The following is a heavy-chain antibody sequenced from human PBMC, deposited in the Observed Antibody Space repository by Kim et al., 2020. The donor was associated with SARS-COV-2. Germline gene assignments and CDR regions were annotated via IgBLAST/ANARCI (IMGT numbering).Heavy chain of an antibody. V-gene: IGHV1-69*04. D-gene: IGHD3-22*01. CDR3: ARDRGGYDSRPFQH. J-gene: IGHJ1*01. Sequence: AAKFQGRVTITADKSTSTAYMELSSLRSEDTAVYYCARDRGGYDSRPFQHWGQGTLVTVSS.